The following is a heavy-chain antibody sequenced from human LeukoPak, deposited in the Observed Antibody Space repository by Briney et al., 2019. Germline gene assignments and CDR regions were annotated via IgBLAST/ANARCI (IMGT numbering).Heavy chain of an antibody. CDR3: AKLSNSVYDLLYFDY. CDR2: ISSSSSYT. J-gene: IGHJ4*02. D-gene: IGHD5/OR15-5a*01. CDR1: GFTFSDYY. Sequence: PGGSLRLSCAASGFTFSDYYMSWIRQAPGKWLEWVSYISSSSSYTNYAESVKGRFTISRDNAKNSLYLQMNSLRAEDTAVYYCAKLSNSVYDLLYFDYWGQGTLVTVSS. V-gene: IGHV3-11*03.